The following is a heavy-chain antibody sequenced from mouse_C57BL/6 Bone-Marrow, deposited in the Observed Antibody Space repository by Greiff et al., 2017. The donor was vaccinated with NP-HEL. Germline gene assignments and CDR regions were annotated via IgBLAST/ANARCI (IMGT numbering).Heavy chain of an antibody. CDR3: AIMVPYYFDY. V-gene: IGHV2-5*01. CDR1: GFSLTSYG. J-gene: IGHJ2*01. CDR2: IWRGGST. Sequence: QVQLQQSGPGLVQPSQSLSITCTVSGFSLTSYGVHWVRQSPGKGLEWLGVIWRGGSTDYNAAFMSRLSITNDNSKSQVFFKMNSLQADDTAIYYCAIMVPYYFDYWGQGTTLTVSS. D-gene: IGHD2-2*01.